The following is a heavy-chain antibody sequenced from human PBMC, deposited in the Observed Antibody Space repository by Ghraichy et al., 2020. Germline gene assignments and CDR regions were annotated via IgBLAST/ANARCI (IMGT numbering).Heavy chain of an antibody. V-gene: IGHV3-53*01. CDR3: ARGKILDDYNWFDP. CDR2: IYNGGST. J-gene: IGHJ5*02. CDR1: GFTVSSNY. D-gene: IGHD2-21*02. Sequence: GGSLRLSCAASGFTVSSNYMSWVRQAPGKGLEWVSVIYNGGSTYYADSVKGRFTISRDNSKNTLYLQMNSLRAEDTAVYYCARGKILDDYNWFDPWGQGTLVTVSS.